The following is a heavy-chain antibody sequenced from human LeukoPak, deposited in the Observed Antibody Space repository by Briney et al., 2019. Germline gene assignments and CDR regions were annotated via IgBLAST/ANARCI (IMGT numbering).Heavy chain of an antibody. D-gene: IGHD3-16*01. CDR1: GGSINTYY. CDR2: IYYSGTT. V-gene: IGHV4-59*01. J-gene: IGHJ4*02. Sequence: SEALSLTCSVSGGSINTYYWTWIRLSPGKGLDWIGYIYYSGTTNYNPSLKSRVSMSVDTSRNQFSLRLSSVTAADTAIYYCARGTVQMGMGERFFDFWGQGTLVTVSS. CDR3: ARGTVQMGMGERFFDF.